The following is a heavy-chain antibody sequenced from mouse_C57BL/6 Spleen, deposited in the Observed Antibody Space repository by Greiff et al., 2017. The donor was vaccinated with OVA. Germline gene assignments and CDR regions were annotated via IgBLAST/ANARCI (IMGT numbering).Heavy chain of an antibody. CDR1: GFTFSDYY. Sequence: EVKLMESEGGLVQPGSSMKLSCTASGFTFSDYYMAWVRQVPEKGLEWVANINYDGSSTYYLDSLKSRFIISRDNAKNILYLQMSSLKSEDTATYYCARGGTGTDYFDYWGQGTTLTVSS. J-gene: IGHJ2*01. CDR3: ARGGTGTDYFDY. V-gene: IGHV5-16*01. D-gene: IGHD4-1*01. CDR2: INYDGSST.